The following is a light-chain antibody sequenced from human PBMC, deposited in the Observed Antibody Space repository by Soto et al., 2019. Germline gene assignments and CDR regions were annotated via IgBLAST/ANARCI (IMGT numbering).Light chain of an antibody. CDR1: QTISTY. Sequence: DIQMTQSPSSLSASVGDRVTITCRASQTISTYLNWYQQKPGKAPRLLIYDASSLLSGVPSRFSGSGSGTDFTLTIASLQPEDFAVYYCQQYNSWPLTFGGGTKVEIK. J-gene: IGKJ4*01. CDR2: DAS. V-gene: IGKV1-39*01. CDR3: QQYNSWPLT.